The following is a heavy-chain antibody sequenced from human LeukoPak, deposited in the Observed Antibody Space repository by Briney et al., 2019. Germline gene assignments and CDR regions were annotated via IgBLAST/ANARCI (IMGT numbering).Heavy chain of an antibody. CDR3: TTVFCSSTSCCPREYYFDY. Sequence: AGGSLRLSCAASGFTFSNAWMSWVRQAPGKGLEWVGRIKSKTDGGTTDYAAPVKGRFTISRDDSKNTLYLQMNSLKTEDTAVYYCTTVFCSSTSCCPREYYFDYWGQGTLVTVSS. CDR2: IKSKTDGGTT. V-gene: IGHV3-15*01. CDR1: GFTFSNAW. D-gene: IGHD2-2*01. J-gene: IGHJ4*02.